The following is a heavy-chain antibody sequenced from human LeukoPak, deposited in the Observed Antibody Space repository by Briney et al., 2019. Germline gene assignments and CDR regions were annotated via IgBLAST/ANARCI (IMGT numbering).Heavy chain of an antibody. D-gene: IGHD3-22*01. V-gene: IGHV1-69*04. Sequence: ASVKVSCKASGGTFSSYAISWVRQAPGQGLEWMGRIIPILGIANYAQKFQGRVTITADKSTSTAYMELSSLRSEDTAVYYCARDAPHYYYGAFDIWGQGTMVTVSS. CDR3: ARDAPHYYYGAFDI. CDR2: IIPILGIA. J-gene: IGHJ3*02. CDR1: GGTFSSYA.